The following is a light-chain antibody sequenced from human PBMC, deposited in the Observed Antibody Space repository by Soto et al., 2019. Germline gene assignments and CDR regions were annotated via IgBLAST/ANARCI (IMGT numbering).Light chain of an antibody. Sequence: DIQMTQSPSSLSASIGDRVTITCRASQTVNTYLHWYQQKPGKAPRLLIYEASRLESGVPSRISGSGSGTEFTLTISSLQPDDFATYYCQQYTSYPWTFGQGTKVDIK. CDR1: QTVNTY. J-gene: IGKJ1*01. CDR3: QQYTSYPWT. CDR2: EAS. V-gene: IGKV1-5*03.